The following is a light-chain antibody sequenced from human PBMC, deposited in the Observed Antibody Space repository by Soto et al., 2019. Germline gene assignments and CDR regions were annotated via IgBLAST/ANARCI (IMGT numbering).Light chain of an antibody. Sequence: DIQMTQSPSSLSASVGDRVTITCRAGQNIVTYLDWYQQRPGNAPMLLIYAASSLQSGVPSRFRASGSGTDFTLTISSLQPEDFATYYCQQSYRLPTYTFGQGTRLEIK. CDR1: QNIVTY. CDR3: QQSYRLPTYT. V-gene: IGKV1-39*01. CDR2: AAS. J-gene: IGKJ5*01.